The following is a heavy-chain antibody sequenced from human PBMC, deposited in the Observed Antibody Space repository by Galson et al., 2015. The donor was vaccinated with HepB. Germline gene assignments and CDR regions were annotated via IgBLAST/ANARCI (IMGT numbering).Heavy chain of an antibody. Sequence: SLRLSCAASGFTFNNYAMSWVRQAPGKGLEWVSAISGSGGNTYYADSVKGRFTISRDNSKNTLYLQMNSLRAEDTAVYYCAKYRGYCSSTSCYPLGYYFDYWGQGTLLTVSS. V-gene: IGHV3-23*01. CDR1: GFTFNNYA. CDR2: ISGSGGNT. D-gene: IGHD2-2*01. J-gene: IGHJ4*02. CDR3: AKYRGYCSSTSCYPLGYYFDY.